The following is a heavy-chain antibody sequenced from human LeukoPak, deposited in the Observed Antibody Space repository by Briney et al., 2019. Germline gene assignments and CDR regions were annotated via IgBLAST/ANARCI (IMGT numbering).Heavy chain of an antibody. J-gene: IGHJ6*02. CDR2: SGSGGST. CDR3: AKWGPHYEVIKSSVYYYGMDV. V-gene: IGHV3-23*01. D-gene: IGHD3-22*01. CDR1: GFTFSSYA. Sequence: GGSLRLPCAASGFTFSSYAMNWVRQAPGKGLEWVSASGSGGSTYYADSVKGRFTISRDNSKNTLFLQMNSLRAEDTAVYYCAKWGPHYEVIKSSVYYYGMDVWGQGTTVTVSS.